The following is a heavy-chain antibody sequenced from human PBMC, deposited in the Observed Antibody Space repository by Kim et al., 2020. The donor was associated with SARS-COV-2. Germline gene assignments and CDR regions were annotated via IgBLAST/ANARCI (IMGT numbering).Heavy chain of an antibody. Sequence: ASVKVSCKASGYTFTGYYMHWVRQAPGQGLEWMGRINTNSGGTNYAEKFQGRVTMTRDTSITTAYMELRRLRSDDTAVYWCARDAREIWGGWAPDFWGQGTLVTVSS. J-gene: IGHJ4*02. V-gene: IGHV1-2*06. CDR3: ARDAREIWGGWAPDF. CDR1: GYTFTGYY. D-gene: IGHD3-3*01. CDR2: INTNSGGT.